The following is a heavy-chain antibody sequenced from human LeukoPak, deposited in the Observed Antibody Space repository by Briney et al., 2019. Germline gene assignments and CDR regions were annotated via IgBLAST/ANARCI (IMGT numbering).Heavy chain of an antibody. CDR3: ARSSPGWYCSSTSCYFSAFYI. D-gene: IGHD2-2*01. V-gene: IGHV4-39*01. J-gene: IGHJ3*02. CDR2: IYYSGSS. CDR1: GGSISSSSYY. Sequence: SETLSLTCTVSGGSISSSSYYWGWMRQPPGKGLEWIGSIYYSGSSYYIPSLKSRVTISVDTSKNQFSLKLSSVTAADTAVYYCARSSPGWYCSSTSCYFSAFYIWGQGTMVTVSS.